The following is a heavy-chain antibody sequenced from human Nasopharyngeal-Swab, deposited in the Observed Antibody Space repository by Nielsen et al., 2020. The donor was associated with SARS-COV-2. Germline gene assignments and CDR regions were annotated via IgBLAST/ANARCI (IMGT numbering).Heavy chain of an antibody. D-gene: IGHD6-13*01. CDR3: ARLDPYSSRDDY. CDR2: INHSGST. Sequence: GKGLEWMGEINHSGSTNYNPSLKSRVTISVDTSKNQFSLKLSSVTAADTAVYYCARLDPYSSRDDYWGQGTLVTVSS. J-gene: IGHJ4*02. V-gene: IGHV4-34*01.